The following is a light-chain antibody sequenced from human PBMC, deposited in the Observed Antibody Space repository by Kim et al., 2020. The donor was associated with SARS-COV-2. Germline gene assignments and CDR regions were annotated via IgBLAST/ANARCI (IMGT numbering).Light chain of an antibody. V-gene: IGLV3-21*01. CDR1: NSGTES. J-gene: IGLJ3*02. Sequence: APGKTARITDGGKNSGTESLQWYQLKPGQAPILVIFFDSGRPSVIPERLTGSNSGNAAALTISRVEAGDEADYFCQVWDSACDQWVFGGGTKLTVL. CDR3: QVWDSACDQWV. CDR2: FDS.